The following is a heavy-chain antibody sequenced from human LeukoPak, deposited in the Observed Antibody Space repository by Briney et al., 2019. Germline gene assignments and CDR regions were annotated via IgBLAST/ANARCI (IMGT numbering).Heavy chain of an antibody. CDR1: GFTFDDYA. CDR2: ISWNSGST. Sequence: GRSLRLSCAASGFTFDDYAMHWVRQVPGKGLEWVSGISWNSGSTGYAGSVKGRFTMSRDNTKNSLYLQMNSLTPDDTALYYCVRGSFGPAQWFDPWGQGTLVTVSS. V-gene: IGHV3-9*01. J-gene: IGHJ5*02. D-gene: IGHD3/OR15-3a*01. CDR3: VRGSFGPAQWFDP.